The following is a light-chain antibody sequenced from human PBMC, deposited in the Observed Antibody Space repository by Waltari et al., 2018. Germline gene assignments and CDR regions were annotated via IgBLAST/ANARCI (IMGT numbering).Light chain of an antibody. J-gene: IGKJ3*01. CDR1: QGISSY. CDR3: QQYNSYSCG. Sequence: DIQLTQSPSFLSASVGDSVTITCRASQGISSYLAWYQQKPGKAPKLLFYAASTLQSGVPSRFSGSGSGTEFTLTIDSLQPDDFATYHCQQYNSYSCGFGPGTTVDLK. CDR2: AAS. V-gene: IGKV1-9*01.